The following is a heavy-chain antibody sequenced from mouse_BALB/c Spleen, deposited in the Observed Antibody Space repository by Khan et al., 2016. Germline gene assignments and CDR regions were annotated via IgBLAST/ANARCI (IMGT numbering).Heavy chain of an antibody. CDR2: INPGSSTI. J-gene: IGHJ4*01. Sequence: EVKLLESGGGLVQPGGSLNLSCAASGFDFSRYWMSWARQAPGKGQEWIGEINPGSSTINYTPSLKDKFIISRDNAKNTLYLQMSKVRSEDTALYYCARQEDYAMDYWGQGTSVTVSS. CDR3: ARQEDYAMDY. V-gene: IGHV4-2*02. CDR1: GFDFSRYW.